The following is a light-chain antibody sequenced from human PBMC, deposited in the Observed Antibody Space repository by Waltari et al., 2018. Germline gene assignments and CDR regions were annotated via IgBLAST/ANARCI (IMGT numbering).Light chain of an antibody. V-gene: IGKV1-5*03. CDR1: QSISSW. CDR3: QQYSSFPFT. Sequence: DIQMTQSPSTLSAFVGDRVTITCRASQSISSWLAWYQQKPGKAPNLLIYKASSLETGVPSRFSGSGSGTDFTLTISSLQPDDFATYYFQQYSSFPFTFGPGTKVDIK. CDR2: KAS. J-gene: IGKJ3*01.